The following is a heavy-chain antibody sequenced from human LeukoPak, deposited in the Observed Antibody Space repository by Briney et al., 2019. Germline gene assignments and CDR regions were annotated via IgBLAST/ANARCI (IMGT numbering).Heavy chain of an antibody. Sequence: PSETLSLTCSVSGDSISSGRNYWGWIRQSPGKGLEWIGYIYYSGSTNYNPSLKSRVTISVDTSKNQFSLKLSSVTAADTAVYYRARHEYDSSGYYAERFDYWGQGTLVTVSS. V-gene: IGHV4-61*05. CDR1: GDSISSGRNY. J-gene: IGHJ4*02. D-gene: IGHD3-22*01. CDR3: ARHEYDSSGYYAERFDY. CDR2: IYYSGST.